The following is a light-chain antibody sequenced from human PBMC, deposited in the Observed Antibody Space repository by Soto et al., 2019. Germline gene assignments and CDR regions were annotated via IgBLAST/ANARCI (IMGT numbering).Light chain of an antibody. CDR3: QQYVSSPQT. CDR2: AAS. J-gene: IGKJ1*01. Sequence: DIQMTQSPSSLSASVGDRVTITCRASQSISTYLNWYQQKAGLAPKLLIYAASSLQSGVPSRFSGSGSGTDFTLTISRLEPEDFAMYFCQQYVSSPQTFGQGTKVDI. CDR1: QSISTY. V-gene: IGKV1-39*01.